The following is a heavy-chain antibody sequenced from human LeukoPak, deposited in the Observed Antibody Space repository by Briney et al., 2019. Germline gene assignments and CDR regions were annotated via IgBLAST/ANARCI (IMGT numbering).Heavy chain of an antibody. D-gene: IGHD6-6*01. Sequence: GGSLRLSCVASGFTFTSYGMSWVRQAPGKRLEWVSGISGSGDATYYADSVKGRFTISRDNSKNTLYLQMSSLRVEETAVYYCAKLRGLSSSSENNRFDPWGQGTLVTVSS. V-gene: IGHV3-23*01. CDR3: AKLRGLSSSSENNRFDP. J-gene: IGHJ5*02. CDR2: ISGSGDAT. CDR1: GFTFTSYG.